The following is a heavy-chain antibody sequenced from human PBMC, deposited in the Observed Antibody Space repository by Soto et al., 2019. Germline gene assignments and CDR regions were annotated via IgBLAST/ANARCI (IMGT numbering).Heavy chain of an antibody. J-gene: IGHJ4*02. CDR3: ASLRGEQQLVVGDFDY. Sequence: PGGSLRLSCAASGFTFSSYSMNWVRQAPGKGLEWVSSISSSSSYIYYADSVKGRFTISRDNAKNSLYLQMNSLRAEDTAVYYCASLRGEQQLVVGDFDYWGQGTLVTVSS. D-gene: IGHD6-13*01. CDR2: ISSSSSYI. CDR1: GFTFSSYS. V-gene: IGHV3-21*01.